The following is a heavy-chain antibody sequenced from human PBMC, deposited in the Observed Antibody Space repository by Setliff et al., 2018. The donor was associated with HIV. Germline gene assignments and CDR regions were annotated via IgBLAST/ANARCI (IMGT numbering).Heavy chain of an antibody. J-gene: IGHJ6*03. Sequence: KASETLSLTCTVSGGSISSDTYYWSWIRQPAGKGLEWIGLIYTSGSTNYNPSLKSRVTISLDTSKNQFSLKLSSVTAADTAVYYCARVPSSGWYGGHHYMDVWGKGAAVTVSS. CDR1: GGSISSDTYY. CDR3: ARVPSSGWYGGHHYMDV. D-gene: IGHD6-19*01. CDR2: IYTSGST. V-gene: IGHV4-61*02.